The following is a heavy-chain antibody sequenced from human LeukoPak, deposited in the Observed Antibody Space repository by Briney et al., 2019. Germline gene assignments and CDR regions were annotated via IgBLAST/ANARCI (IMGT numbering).Heavy chain of an antibody. D-gene: IGHD4-23*01. CDR3: ATPYGGNGGYYFDY. Sequence: SVKVSCKASGGTFSSYAISWVRQAPGQGLEWMGGIIPIFGTANYAQKFQGRVTITADESTSTAYMELSSLRSEDTAVYYCATPYGGNGGYYFDYWGQGTLVTVPS. CDR2: IIPIFGTA. V-gene: IGHV1-69*13. J-gene: IGHJ4*02. CDR1: GGTFSSYA.